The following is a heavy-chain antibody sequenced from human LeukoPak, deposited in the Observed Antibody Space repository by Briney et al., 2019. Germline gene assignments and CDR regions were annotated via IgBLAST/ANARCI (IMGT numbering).Heavy chain of an antibody. Sequence: GESLKISCKASGYTFTGYYMHWVRQAPGQGLEWMGWINPNSGGTNYAQKFQGRVTMTRDTSISTAYMELSRLRSDDTAVYYCARVSSYQWLSYWGQGTLVTVSS. CDR1: GYTFTGYY. J-gene: IGHJ4*02. V-gene: IGHV1-2*02. CDR3: ARVSSYQWLSY. CDR2: INPNSGGT. D-gene: IGHD6-19*01.